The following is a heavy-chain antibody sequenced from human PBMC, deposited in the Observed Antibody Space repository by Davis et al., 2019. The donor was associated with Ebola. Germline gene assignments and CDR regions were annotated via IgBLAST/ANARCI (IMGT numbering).Heavy chain of an antibody. CDR1: GFSFSDYY. J-gene: IGHJ4*02. V-gene: IGHV3-11*06. CDR3: ARGPRKMATTNFDY. Sequence: PGGSLRLSCAASGFSFSDYYMSWIRQAPGKGLEWVSYISISSGFKNYADSVKGRFPISRDNAKNSLYLQMNSLRAEDTAVYYCARGPRKMATTNFDYWGQGTLVTVSS. D-gene: IGHD5-24*01. CDR2: ISISSGFK.